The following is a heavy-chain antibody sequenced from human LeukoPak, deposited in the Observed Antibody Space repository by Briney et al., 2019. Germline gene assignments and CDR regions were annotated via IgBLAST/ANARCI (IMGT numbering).Heavy chain of an antibody. V-gene: IGHV3-7*01. CDR3: AREVDDLTGTNWFDP. CDR2: INQDGSEK. J-gene: IGHJ5*02. Sequence: GGSLRLSCAASGFTFSSYWMSWVRQAPGKGLEWVANINQDGSEKYSVDSVKDRFSISRDNAKNSLYLQMHSLRVEDTAVYFCAREVDDLTGTNWFDPWGQGTLVTVSS. CDR1: GFTFSSYW. D-gene: IGHD1-20*01.